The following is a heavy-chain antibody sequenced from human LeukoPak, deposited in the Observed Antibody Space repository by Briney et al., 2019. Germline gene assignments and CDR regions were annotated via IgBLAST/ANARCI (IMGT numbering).Heavy chain of an antibody. D-gene: IGHD2-15*01. CDR1: GFTVSSNY. CDR3: ARRDNYDY. Sequence: GGSLRLSCAASGFTVSSNYMNWVRQAPGKGLEWVSIIYSDGSTFYRDSVQGRFTISRDNSKNTLFLQMNSLRAEDTAVYYCARRDNYDYWGQGTLVTVSS. V-gene: IGHV3-53*01. J-gene: IGHJ4*02. CDR2: IYSDGST.